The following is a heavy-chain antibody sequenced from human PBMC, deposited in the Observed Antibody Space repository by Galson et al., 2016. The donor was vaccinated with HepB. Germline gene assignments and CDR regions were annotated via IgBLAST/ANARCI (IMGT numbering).Heavy chain of an antibody. J-gene: IGHJ2*01. Sequence: IRQSPSRGLEWLGRTYYRSKWYNDYAVSVKSRITINPDTSKNQFSLQLNSVTPEDTAVYYCAREDYSSGWPLNWYFDLWGRGTLVSVSS. CDR2: TYYRSKWYN. D-gene: IGHD6-19*01. V-gene: IGHV6-1*01. CDR3: AREDYSSGWPLNWYFDL.